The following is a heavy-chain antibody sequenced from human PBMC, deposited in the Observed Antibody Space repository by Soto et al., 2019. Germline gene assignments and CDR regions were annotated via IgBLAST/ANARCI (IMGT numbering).Heavy chain of an antibody. Sequence: ASVKVSCKASGYTFGSYGITWVRQAPGQGLEWMGWISPNGNTNYAQKFQGRVTMTTDTSTSTAYMDLRSLRSDDTAVYYCARPTLACSSWYLAFAIWGQGTMVTGSS. V-gene: IGHV1-18*01. CDR2: ISPNGNT. CDR1: GYTFGSYG. J-gene: IGHJ3*02. D-gene: IGHD6-13*01. CDR3: ARPTLACSSWYLAFAI.